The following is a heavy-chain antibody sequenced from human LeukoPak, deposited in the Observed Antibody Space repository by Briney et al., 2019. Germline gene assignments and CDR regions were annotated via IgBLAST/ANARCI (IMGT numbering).Heavy chain of an antibody. CDR3: ERERVYSSDNYYYYYYMDV. CDR1: GGSISSSSYY. CDR2: IYYSGST. V-gene: IGHV4-39*07. Sequence: SETLSLTCTVSGGSISSSSYYWVWIRQPPGKGLEWIGSIYYSGSTYYNPSLKSRVTISVDTSKNQFSLKLSSVTAAATAVYYCERERVYSSDNYYYYYYMDVWGKGTTVTVSS. J-gene: IGHJ6*03. D-gene: IGHD6-19*01.